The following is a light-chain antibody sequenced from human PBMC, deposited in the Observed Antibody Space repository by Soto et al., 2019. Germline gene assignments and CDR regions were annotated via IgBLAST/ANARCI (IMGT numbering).Light chain of an antibody. V-gene: IGKV3-20*01. CDR1: QTVNNNY. CDR3: EKYSDLPMT. CDR2: GAS. J-gene: IGKJ5*01. Sequence: WTRSAVNLSLARGEGAVCRCRSSQTVNNNYLAWCQQKPGQAPRLLIYGASRRATGIPDRFSGSAYTTEFSLPIIRLEPEDFAWYYCEKYSDLPMTFGQGTRLEIK.